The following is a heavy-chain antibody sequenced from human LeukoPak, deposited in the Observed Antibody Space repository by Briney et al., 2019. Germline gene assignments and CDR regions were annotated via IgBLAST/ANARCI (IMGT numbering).Heavy chain of an antibody. Sequence: SETLSLTCTVSGGSISSYYWSWIRQPPGKGLEWIGYIYYSGSTNYNPSLKSRVTISVDTSKNQFSLKLSSVTAADTAVYYCAAREWLRPFDYWGQGTLVTVSS. CDR2: IYYSGST. V-gene: IGHV4-59*01. CDR3: AAREWLRPFDY. J-gene: IGHJ4*02. CDR1: GGSISSYY. D-gene: IGHD5-12*01.